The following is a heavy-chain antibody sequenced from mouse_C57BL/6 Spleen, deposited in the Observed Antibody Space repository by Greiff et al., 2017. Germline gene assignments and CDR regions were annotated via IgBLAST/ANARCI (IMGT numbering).Heavy chain of an antibody. CDR1: GYTFTEYT. CDR2: FYPGSGSI. CDR3: ARHEDEGTTLGWYFDV. V-gene: IGHV1-62-2*01. Sequence: VQLVESGAELVKPGASVKLSCKASGYTFTEYTIHWVKQRSGQGLEWIGWFYPGSGSIKYNEKFKDKATLTADKSSSTVYMELSRLTSEDSAVYFCARHEDEGTTLGWYFDVWGTGTTVTVSS. D-gene: IGHD1-1*01. J-gene: IGHJ1*03.